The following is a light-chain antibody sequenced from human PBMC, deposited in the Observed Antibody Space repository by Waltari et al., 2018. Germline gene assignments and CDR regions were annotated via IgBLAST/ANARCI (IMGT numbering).Light chain of an antibody. Sequence: DIQMTQYPTSLSASVGDRVTITCRAGLTISRYLNWYQQRPGKVPRLLISAASNLQSGVPLRFTGSGSGTDFTLTITSLQPEDFATYYCQQSYILPWTFGQGTKVDI. CDR2: AAS. CDR3: QQSYILPWT. CDR1: LTISRY. V-gene: IGKV1-39*01. J-gene: IGKJ1*01.